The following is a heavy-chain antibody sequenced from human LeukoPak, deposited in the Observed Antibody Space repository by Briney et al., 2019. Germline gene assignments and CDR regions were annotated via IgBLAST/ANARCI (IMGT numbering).Heavy chain of an antibody. Sequence: SETLSLTCTVSGGSISSYYWSRIRQPPGKGLEWIGYIYYSGSTNYNPSLKSRVTISIDTSKNQFSLKLNSVTAADTAVYYCAREGGSYYDPFDNWGQGTLVTVSS. D-gene: IGHD1-26*01. J-gene: IGHJ4*02. CDR3: AREGGSYYDPFDN. CDR2: IYYSGST. CDR1: GGSISSYY. V-gene: IGHV4-59*01.